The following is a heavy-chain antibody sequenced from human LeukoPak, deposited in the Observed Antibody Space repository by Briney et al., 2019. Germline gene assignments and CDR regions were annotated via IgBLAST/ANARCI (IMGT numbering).Heavy chain of an antibody. CDR2: IYYSGST. D-gene: IGHD6-13*01. J-gene: IGHJ4*02. V-gene: IGHV4-59*08. CDR3: ARHDIAAADY. Sequence: PSGTLSLTCAVYGGSFSAYYWTWIRQPPGKGLEWIGYIYYSGSTNYNPSLKSRVTISVDTSKNQFSLKLSSVTAADTAVYYCARHDIAAADYWGQGTLVTVSS. CDR1: GGSFSAYY.